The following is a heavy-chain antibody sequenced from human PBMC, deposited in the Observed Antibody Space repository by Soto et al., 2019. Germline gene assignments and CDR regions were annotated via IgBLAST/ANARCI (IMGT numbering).Heavy chain of an antibody. D-gene: IGHD1-1*01. CDR2: INHSGST. CDR3: ARVLGWATTYSWFDP. CDR1: GGSFSGYY. V-gene: IGHV4-34*01. Sequence: QVQLQQWGAGLLKPSETLSLTCAVYGGSFSGYYWSWIRQPPGNGLEWIGEINHSGSTNYNPSLKSRVTISVDTSKNQFSLKLSSVTAADTAVYYCARVLGWATTYSWFDPWGQGTLVTVSS. J-gene: IGHJ5*02.